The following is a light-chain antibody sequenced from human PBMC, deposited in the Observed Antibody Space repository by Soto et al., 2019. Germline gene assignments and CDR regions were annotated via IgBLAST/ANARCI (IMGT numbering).Light chain of an antibody. Sequence: DIQMTQSPSSLSASVGDRVTITCQASQDISNYLNWYQQKPGKAPKLLIYDASNLETGVPSRFSGIGYGTYFTFTISSLQPEDIATYYCQQYDNLPLTFGGGTKVEIK. CDR1: QDISNY. J-gene: IGKJ4*01. CDR3: QQYDNLPLT. CDR2: DAS. V-gene: IGKV1-33*01.